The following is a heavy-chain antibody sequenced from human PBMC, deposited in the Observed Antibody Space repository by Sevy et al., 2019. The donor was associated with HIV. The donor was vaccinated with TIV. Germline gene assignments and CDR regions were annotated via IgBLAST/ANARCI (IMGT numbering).Heavy chain of an antibody. J-gene: IGHJ4*02. V-gene: IGHV3-21*01. CDR3: ARGEYCSSTTCSYFDY. D-gene: IGHD2-2*01. Sequence: AGGSLRLSCAASGFTFSSYSINWVRQAPGKGLEWVSSISSSSNFIYYADSVKGRFTISRDNAKNSLYLQMHSLRAEDTAVYYCARGEYCSSTTCSYFDYWGQGTLVTVSS. CDR2: ISSSSNFI. CDR1: GFTFSSYS.